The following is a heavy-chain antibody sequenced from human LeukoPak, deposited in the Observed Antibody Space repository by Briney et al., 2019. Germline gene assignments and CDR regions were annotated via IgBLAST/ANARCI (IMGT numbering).Heavy chain of an antibody. CDR3: TRSGYRHPYHFES. CDR1: GFSVRTTY. CDR2: IYTGGGT. V-gene: IGHV3-53*01. D-gene: IGHD3-22*01. Sequence: GSLRLSCAVSGFSVRTTYMSWVRQAPGKGLEWVSVIYTGGGTDHADSVKGRFTISRENSKNTLSLQMNSLRAEDTAIYYCTRSGYRHPYHFESWGQGTLVIVSS. J-gene: IGHJ4*02.